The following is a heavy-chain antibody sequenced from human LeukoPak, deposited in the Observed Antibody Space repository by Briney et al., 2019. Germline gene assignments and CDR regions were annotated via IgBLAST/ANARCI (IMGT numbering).Heavy chain of an antibody. CDR3: AKLFGGYLHYPFDY. CDR2: ISGSGGST. CDR1: GFTFSSYA. V-gene: IGHV3-23*01. D-gene: IGHD2-21*02. J-gene: IGHJ4*02. Sequence: GSLRLSCAASGFTFSSYAMSWVRHAPGKGLEWVSAISGSGGSTYYADSVKGRFTISRDNSKNTLYLQMNSLRAEDTAVYYCAKLFGGYLHYPFDYWGQGTLVTVSS.